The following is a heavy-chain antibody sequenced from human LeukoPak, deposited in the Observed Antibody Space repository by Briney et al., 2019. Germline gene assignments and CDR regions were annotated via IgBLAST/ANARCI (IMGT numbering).Heavy chain of an antibody. Sequence: PGGSLRLSCAASGFTLSSYWMSWVRQAPGKGLEWVANIKQDGSEKYYVDSVKGRFTISRDNAKNSLYLQMNSLRAEDTAVYYCAKDYEPLVGVHRWGDWFDPWGQGTLVTVSS. CDR3: AKDYEPLVGVHRWGDWFDP. CDR2: IKQDGSEK. J-gene: IGHJ5*02. V-gene: IGHV3-7*03. CDR1: GFTLSSYW. D-gene: IGHD1-26*01.